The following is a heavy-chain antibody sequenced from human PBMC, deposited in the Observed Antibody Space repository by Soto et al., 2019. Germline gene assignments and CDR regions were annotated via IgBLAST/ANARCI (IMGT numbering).Heavy chain of an antibody. V-gene: IGHV1-3*01. CDR1: GYTFTSYA. Sequence: ASVKVSCKASGYTFTSYAMHWVRQAPGQRLEWMGWINAGNGNTKYSQKFQGRVTITRDTSASTAYMELSSLRSEDTAVYYCARDILAASTCYYYYMDVWGKGTTVTVSS. CDR3: ARDILAASTCYYYYMDV. D-gene: IGHD6-13*01. J-gene: IGHJ6*03. CDR2: INAGNGNT.